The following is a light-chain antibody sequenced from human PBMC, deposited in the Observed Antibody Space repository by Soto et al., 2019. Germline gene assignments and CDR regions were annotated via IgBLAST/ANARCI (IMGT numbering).Light chain of an antibody. CDR2: KAS. CDR1: QSINNW. CDR3: QQCNTYWT. Sequence: DIQMTQSPSTLSASVGDRVTITCRASQSINNWLAWYQQKPGKAPKLLIYKASALDSGVPTRFSGSGSGTEFTLTISNLQPDDFATYYCQQCNTYWTFGQGTKVDIK. V-gene: IGKV1-5*03. J-gene: IGKJ1*01.